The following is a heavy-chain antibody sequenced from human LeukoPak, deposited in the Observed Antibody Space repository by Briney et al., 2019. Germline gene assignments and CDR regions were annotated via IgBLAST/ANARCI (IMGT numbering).Heavy chain of an antibody. D-gene: IGHD5-12*01. CDR3: SRGGGYGDY. CDR1: GASITSFY. Sequence: SETLSPTCTVSGASITSFYYNWIRQSAGKGLEWIGRIHTNGGTDYRPSLNSRVTMSVDTSKKQISLKLTSVTAADTAVYFCSRGGGYGDYWGQGILVTVSS. V-gene: IGHV4-4*07. J-gene: IGHJ4*02. CDR2: IHTNGGT.